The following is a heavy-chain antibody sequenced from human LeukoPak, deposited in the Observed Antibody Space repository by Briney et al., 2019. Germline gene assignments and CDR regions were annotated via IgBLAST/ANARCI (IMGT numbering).Heavy chain of an antibody. J-gene: IGHJ4*02. CDR2: ISGYNGNT. V-gene: IGHV1-18*01. D-gene: IGHD3-10*01. CDR1: GYTFTSYG. Sequence: ASVKVSCKASGYTFTSYGISWVRQAPGQGLEWMGWISGYNGNTKYAQKLQGRVTTTTDKATSTAYMELRSLRSDDTAVYYCARDRGHYYGSRSYYKHFDYWGQGTLVTVSS. CDR3: ARDRGHYYGSRSYYKHFDY.